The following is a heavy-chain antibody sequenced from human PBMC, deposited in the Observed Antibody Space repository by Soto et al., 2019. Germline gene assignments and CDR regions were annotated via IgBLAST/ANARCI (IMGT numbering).Heavy chain of an antibody. V-gene: IGHV4-30-2*01. Sequence: QLQLQESGSGLVKPSQTLSLTCAVSGGSISSGGYSWSWIRQPPGKGLEWIGYIYHSGSTYYNPSLKSRVTISVDRSKNQFALKLSSVSAADTAVYYCARSVVSGLPFFDYWGLGTLVTVSS. CDR1: GGSISSGGYS. D-gene: IGHD5-12*01. J-gene: IGHJ4*02. CDR2: IYHSGST. CDR3: ARSVVSGLPFFDY.